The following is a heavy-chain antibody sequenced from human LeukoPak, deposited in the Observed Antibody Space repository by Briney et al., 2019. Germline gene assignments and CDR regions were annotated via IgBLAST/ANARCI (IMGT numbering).Heavy chain of an antibody. V-gene: IGHV3-13*01. CDR3: AKLAGISGWYVYYFDY. CDR2: IGNAGDT. CDR1: GFTFSSYD. D-gene: IGHD6-19*01. J-gene: IGHJ4*02. Sequence: PGGSLRLSCAASGFTFSSYDIHWVRQPTGEGLEWVSGIGNAGDTHYEGSVKGRFTISRDNSKNTLFLQMNSLRAEDTAVYYCAKLAGISGWYVYYFDYWGQGTLVTVS.